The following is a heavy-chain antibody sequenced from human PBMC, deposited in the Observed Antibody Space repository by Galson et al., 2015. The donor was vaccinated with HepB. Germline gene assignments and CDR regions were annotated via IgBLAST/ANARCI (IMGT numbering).Heavy chain of an antibody. J-gene: IGHJ5*02. CDR2: IYHSGST. D-gene: IGHD6-13*01. CDR1: GGSISSSNW. V-gene: IGHV4-4*02. Sequence: TLSLTCAVSGGSISSSNWWSWVRQPPGKGLEWIGEIYHSGSTNYNPSLKSRVTISVDKSKNQFSLKLSSVTAADTAVYYCARGGAYSSSWYRFDPWGQGTLVTVSS. CDR3: ARGGAYSSSWYRFDP.